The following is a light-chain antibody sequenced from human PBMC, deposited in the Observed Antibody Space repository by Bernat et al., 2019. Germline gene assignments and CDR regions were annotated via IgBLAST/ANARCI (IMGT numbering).Light chain of an antibody. J-gene: IGKJ2*01. Sequence: DIQMTQSPSSLSASVGDRVTITCRASQGIRNDLGWYQQKPGKAPRLLIYGVSTLESGVPSRFSGGGSGTEFTLTISSLQPEDFATYYCQQYNSDLHVTFGQGTKLEIK. CDR3: QQYNSDLHVT. CDR2: GVS. V-gene: IGKV1-17*01. CDR1: QGIRND.